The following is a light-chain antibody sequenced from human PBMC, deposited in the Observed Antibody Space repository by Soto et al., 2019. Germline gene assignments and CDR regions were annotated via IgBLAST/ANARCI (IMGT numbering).Light chain of an antibody. V-gene: IGKV3-20*01. Sequence: ENVLTQSPGTLSLSPGERATLSCRASQTVSSNYLAWYQQKPGQAPRLLIYDASRRATGIPDRFSGSGSGTDFILNISRLEPEDFEVYYCQQYETSPRTFGGGTKVELK. CDR1: QTVSSNY. CDR3: QQYETSPRT. J-gene: IGKJ4*01. CDR2: DAS.